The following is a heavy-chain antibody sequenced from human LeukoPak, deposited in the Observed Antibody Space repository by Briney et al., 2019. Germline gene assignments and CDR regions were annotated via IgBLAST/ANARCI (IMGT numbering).Heavy chain of an antibody. CDR1: GYSISTGYY. CDR3: ARDSGYSSGWHEFDY. V-gene: IGHV4-38-2*02. J-gene: IGHJ4*02. Sequence: SETLSLTCTVSGYSISTGYYWDWTRQPPGKGLEWIGYIYYSGSTNYNPSLKSRVIISVDTSKNQFSLKLSSVTAADTAVYYCARDSGYSSGWHEFDYWGQGTLVTVSS. D-gene: IGHD6-19*01. CDR2: IYYSGST.